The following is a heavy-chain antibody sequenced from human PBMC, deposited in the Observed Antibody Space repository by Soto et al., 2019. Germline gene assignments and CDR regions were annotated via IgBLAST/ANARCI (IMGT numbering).Heavy chain of an antibody. CDR1: GGSFIGYY. Sequence: SETLSLTCAVNGGSFIGYYWSWILQPPGKGLEWIGEINHSGSTNYNPSLKSRVTISVDTSKNQFSLKLSSVTAADTVVYYCASPSGYRSSWTSWGQGTLVTVSS. J-gene: IGHJ4*02. D-gene: IGHD6-13*01. CDR3: ASPSGYRSSWTS. CDR2: INHSGST. V-gene: IGHV4-34*01.